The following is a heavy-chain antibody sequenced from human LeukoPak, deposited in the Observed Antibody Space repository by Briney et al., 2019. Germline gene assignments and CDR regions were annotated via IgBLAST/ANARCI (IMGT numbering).Heavy chain of an antibody. Sequence: SESLSLTCTVSVVSIRNFYWTWITGPPGRGLEGIVSIFYSGSTKYNPSRKSRVTISVDTSKNQISLKLSSVTAADTAVYYCARQYYYDSSAYWSFDPWGQGTLVTVSS. D-gene: IGHD3-22*01. J-gene: IGHJ5*02. V-gene: IGHV4-59*08. CDR3: ARQYYYDSSAYWSFDP. CDR1: VVSIRNFY. CDR2: IFYSGST.